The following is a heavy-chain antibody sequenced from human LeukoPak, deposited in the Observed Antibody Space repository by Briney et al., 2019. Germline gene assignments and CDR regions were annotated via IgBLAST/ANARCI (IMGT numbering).Heavy chain of an antibody. D-gene: IGHD2-21*02. Sequence: ASVKVSCKASRHTFTVYHVHWVRQAPGQGLEWMGWINPDSGVTNYAQNLQARVTMTRDTSISTVFLDLSSLRFDDTAVYYCALVTSGNWWFDPWGQGTLVTVSS. CDR2: INPDSGVT. J-gene: IGHJ5*02. CDR3: ALVTSGNWWFDP. CDR1: RHTFTVYH. V-gene: IGHV1-2*02.